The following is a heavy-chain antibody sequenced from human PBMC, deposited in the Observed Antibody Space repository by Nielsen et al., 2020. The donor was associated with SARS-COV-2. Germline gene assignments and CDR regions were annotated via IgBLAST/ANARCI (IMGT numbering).Heavy chain of an antibody. D-gene: IGHD6-13*01. CDR2: IYPGDSDT. CDR3: ARLYSSSWSNWFDP. J-gene: IGHJ5*02. V-gene: IGHV5-51*01. CDR1: GYSFTSYW. Sequence: GASLMISCKGSGYSFTSYWIGWVRQLRGKGLEWMGIIYPGDSDTRYSTSFQSQVTISADKSISTAYLQWRSLKASDTAMYYCARLYSSSWSNWFDPWGQGTLVTVSS.